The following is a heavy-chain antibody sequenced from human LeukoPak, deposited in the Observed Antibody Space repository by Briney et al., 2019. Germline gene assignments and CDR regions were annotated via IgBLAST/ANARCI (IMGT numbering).Heavy chain of an antibody. D-gene: IGHD2-15*01. J-gene: IGHJ4*02. CDR1: GFTFSSYA. CDR3: ARDGQGWLMSIGYYYFDY. Sequence: PGGSLRLSCAASGFTFSSYAMHWVRQAPGKGLEWVAVISYDGSNKYYADSVKGRFTISRDNSKNTLYLQMNSLRAEDTAVHYCARDGQGWLMSIGYYYFDYWGQGTLVTVSS. CDR2: ISYDGSNK. V-gene: IGHV3-30-3*01.